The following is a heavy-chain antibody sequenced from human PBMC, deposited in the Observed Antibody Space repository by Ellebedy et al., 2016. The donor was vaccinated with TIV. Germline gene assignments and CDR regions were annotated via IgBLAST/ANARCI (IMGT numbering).Heavy chain of an antibody. J-gene: IGHJ4*02. Sequence: ASVKVSCKASGGTFSSYAISWVRQAPGQGLEWMGWISAYNGNTNYAQKFQGRVTMTTDTSTSTAYMELSSLRSDDTAVYYCARGHDYIWGSYRLPDYWGQGTLVTVSS. D-gene: IGHD3-16*02. V-gene: IGHV1-18*01. CDR2: ISAYNGNT. CDR3: ARGHDYIWGSYRLPDY. CDR1: GGTFSSYA.